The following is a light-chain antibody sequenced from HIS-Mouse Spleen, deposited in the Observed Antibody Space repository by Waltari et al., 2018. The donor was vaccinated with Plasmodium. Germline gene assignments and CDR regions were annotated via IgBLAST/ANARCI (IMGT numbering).Light chain of an antibody. CDR1: SSYVGGSNY. V-gene: IGLV2-14*01. J-gene: IGLJ2*01. CDR2: EVS. Sequence: QSALTQPASVSGSPGQSITIPCTGTSSYVGGSNYVSWYQQHPGKDPKLMIYEVSNRPSGVSNRFSGSKSGNTASLTISGLQAEDEADYYCSSYTSSSTRVFGGGTKLTVL. CDR3: SSYTSSSTRV.